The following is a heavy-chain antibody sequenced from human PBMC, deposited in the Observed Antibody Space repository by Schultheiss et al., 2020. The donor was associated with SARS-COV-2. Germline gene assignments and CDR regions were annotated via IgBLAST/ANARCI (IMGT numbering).Heavy chain of an antibody. D-gene: IGHD2-15*01. Sequence: SGPTLVKPTQTLTLTCTFSGFSLRTSGVSVGWIRQPPGKALEWLARIDWDDDKYYSTSLKTRLTISKDTSKNQVVLTMTNMDPVDTATYYCAHSSGGSCYSGYDYWGQGTLVTVSS. CDR1: GFSLRTSGVS. J-gene: IGHJ4*02. CDR2: IDWDDDK. CDR3: AHSSGGSCYSGYDY. V-gene: IGHV2-70*12.